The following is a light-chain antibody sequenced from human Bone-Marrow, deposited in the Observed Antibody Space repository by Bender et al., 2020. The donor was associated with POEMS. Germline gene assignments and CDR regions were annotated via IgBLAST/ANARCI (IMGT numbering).Light chain of an antibody. J-gene: IGLJ3*02. CDR1: SSDIGGYNF. V-gene: IGLV2-14*03. CDR3: CSYAGRYTWV. CDR2: DVN. Sequence: QSALTQPASVSGSPGQSITISCTGTSSDIGGYNFVSWYQQRPGKAPKLMIYDVNKRPSGVSDRFSGSKSGNTASLTISGLQADDEADYYCCSYAGRYTWVFGGGTKLTVL.